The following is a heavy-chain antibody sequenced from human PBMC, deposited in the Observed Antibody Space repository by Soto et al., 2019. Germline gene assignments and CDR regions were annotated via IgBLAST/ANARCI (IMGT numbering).Heavy chain of an antibody. V-gene: IGHV1-58*02. Sequence: SVKVSCKASGFTFTSSAMQWVRQARGQRLEWIGWIVVGSGNTNYAQKFQERVTITRDMSTSTAYMELSSLRSEDTAVYYCAAGMESSSWYFYYYYGMDVWGQGTTVTVSS. D-gene: IGHD6-13*01. J-gene: IGHJ6*02. CDR1: GFTFTSSA. CDR2: IVVGSGNT. CDR3: AAGMESSSWYFYYYYGMDV.